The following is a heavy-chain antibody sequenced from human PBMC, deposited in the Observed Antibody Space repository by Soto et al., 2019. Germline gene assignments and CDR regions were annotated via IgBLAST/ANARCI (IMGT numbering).Heavy chain of an antibody. CDR1: GGYTSRRSMH. D-gene: IGHD6-13*01. CDR2: IYYSGST. V-gene: IGHV4-39*01. J-gene: IGHJ5*02. CDR3: ARRERAAGTDWWFDP. Sequence: PQKLQHTCTVSGGYTSRRSMHFCWIRRPPGKGLEWIGSIYYSGSTYYSPSLKSRVTISVDTSKNQFSLKLSSVTAADTAVYYCARRERAAGTDWWFDPWGQGTLVT.